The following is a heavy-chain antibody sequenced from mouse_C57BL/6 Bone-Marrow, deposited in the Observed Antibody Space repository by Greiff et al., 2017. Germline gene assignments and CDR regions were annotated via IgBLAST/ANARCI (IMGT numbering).Heavy chain of an antibody. CDR2: IDPSDSYT. J-gene: IGHJ4*01. D-gene: IGHD1-1*01. CDR3: ARTFITTVVAGGYYAMDY. V-gene: IGHV1-69*01. Sequence: QVQLQQPGAELVMPGASVKLSCKASGYTFTSYWMHWVKQRPGQGLEWIGEIDPSDSYTNYNQKFKGKSTLTVDKSSSTAYMHLSSLTSEDSAVYYCARTFITTVVAGGYYAMDYWGQGTSVTVSS. CDR1: GYTFTSYW.